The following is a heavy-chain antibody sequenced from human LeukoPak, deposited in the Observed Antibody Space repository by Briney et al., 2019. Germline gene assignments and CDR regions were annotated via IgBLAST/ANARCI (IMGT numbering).Heavy chain of an antibody. V-gene: IGHV4-61*02. CDR3: ARWKPEFVLDAFDI. Sequence: ASETLSLTCTVSGGSISSGSYYWSWIRQPAGKGLEWIGRIYTSGSTNYNSSLKSRVTISVDTSKNQFSLKLSSVTAADTAVYYCARWKPEFVLDAFDIWGQGTMVTVSS. D-gene: IGHD1-14*01. CDR2: IYTSGST. CDR1: GGSISSGSYY. J-gene: IGHJ3*02.